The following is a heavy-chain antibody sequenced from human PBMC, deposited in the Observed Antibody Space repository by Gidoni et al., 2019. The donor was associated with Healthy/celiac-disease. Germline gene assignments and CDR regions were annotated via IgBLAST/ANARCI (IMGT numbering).Heavy chain of an antibody. J-gene: IGHJ4*02. CDR2: T. V-gene: IGHV4-34*01. CDR3: ARTIMITFGGVIVRYYFDY. Sequence: TNYNPSLKSRVTISVDTSKNQFSLKLSSVTAADTAVYYCARTIMITFGGVIVRYYFDYWGQGTLVTVSS. D-gene: IGHD3-16*02.